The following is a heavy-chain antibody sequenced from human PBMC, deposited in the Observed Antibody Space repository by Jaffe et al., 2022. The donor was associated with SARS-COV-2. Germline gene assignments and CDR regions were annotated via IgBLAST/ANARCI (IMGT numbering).Heavy chain of an antibody. Sequence: QLQLQESGPGLVKPSETLSLTCTVSGGSISISSYYWGWVRQPPGKGLEWIGSIHYGGSTSYNPSLKSRVTISVDTSRNQFSLKLSSVTAADTAVYYCARQLKYYDILTGSYIPYYFDSWGQGTVVTVSS. V-gene: IGHV4-39*01. D-gene: IGHD3-9*01. CDR2: IHYGGST. CDR1: GGSISISSYY. J-gene: IGHJ4*02. CDR3: ARQLKYYDILTGSYIPYYFDS.